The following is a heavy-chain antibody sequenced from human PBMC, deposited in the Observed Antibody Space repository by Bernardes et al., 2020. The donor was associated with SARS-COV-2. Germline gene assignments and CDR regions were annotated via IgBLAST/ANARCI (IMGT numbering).Heavy chain of an antibody. J-gene: IGHJ4*02. CDR2: INADASTR. Sequence: GGSLRLSCAASGFTFSRSWMHWVRQIPGKGLVWVSRINADASTRNYADSVKGRFTISRDNAKNTLYLQMDSLTDEDAAFYYCARGGNYYLDYWGQGTLVTVSS. CDR3: ARGGNYYLDY. CDR1: GFTFSRSW. V-gene: IGHV3-74*01. D-gene: IGHD1-26*01.